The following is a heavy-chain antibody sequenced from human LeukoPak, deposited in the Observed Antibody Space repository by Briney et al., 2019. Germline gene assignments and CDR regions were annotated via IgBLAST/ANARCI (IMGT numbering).Heavy chain of an antibody. Sequence: PSETLSLTCTVSGGSISSYYWSWIRQPPGKGLEWIGYIYYSGSTNYSLSLKSRVTISVDTSKNQFSLKLSSVTAADTAVYYCASRYYYDSSGGFQHWGQGTLVTVSS. V-gene: IGHV4-59*01. J-gene: IGHJ1*01. CDR1: GGSISSYY. CDR2: IYYSGST. CDR3: ASRYYYDSSGGFQH. D-gene: IGHD3-22*01.